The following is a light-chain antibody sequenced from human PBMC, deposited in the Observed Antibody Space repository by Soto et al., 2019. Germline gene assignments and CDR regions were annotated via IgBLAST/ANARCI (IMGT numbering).Light chain of an antibody. CDR2: AAS. J-gene: IGKJ5*01. CDR3: QQSYFTPIT. V-gene: IGKV1-39*01. CDR1: QSISSY. Sequence: DIQMTQSPSSLSASVGDRVTITRRASQSISSYLNLYQQKPGKAPQLLIYAASSLQSGVPSRFSGSASGTDFTLTIGSLQPEDFATYYCQQSYFTPITFGQGTRLEI.